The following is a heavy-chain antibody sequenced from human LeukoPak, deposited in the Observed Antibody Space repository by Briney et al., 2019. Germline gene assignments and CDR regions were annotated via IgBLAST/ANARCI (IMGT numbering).Heavy chain of an antibody. CDR3: ARGAVETATYYFDY. CDR1: GFTFSTNS. D-gene: IGHD2-15*01. J-gene: IGHJ4*02. CDR2: ISHSSSYI. V-gene: IGHV3-21*04. Sequence: GGSLRLSCAASGFTFSTNSMNWVRQAPGKGLEWVSSISHSSSYIYYADSVKGRFTISRDNAKNSLYLQMNSLRAEDTAVYYCARGAVETATYYFDYWGQGTLVTVSS.